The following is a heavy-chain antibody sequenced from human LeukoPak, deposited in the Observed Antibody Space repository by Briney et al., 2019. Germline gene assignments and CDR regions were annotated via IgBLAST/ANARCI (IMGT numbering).Heavy chain of an antibody. Sequence: PSETLSLTCTVSGGSISSHYWSWIRQPPGKGLEWIGYIYYSGSTNYNPSLKSRVTIPVDTSKNQFSLKLSSVTAADTAVYYCARGHYYDNSGLGPDAFDIWGQGTMVTVSS. V-gene: IGHV4-59*11. CDR1: GGSISSHY. CDR3: ARGHYYDNSGLGPDAFDI. CDR2: IYYSGST. D-gene: IGHD3-22*01. J-gene: IGHJ3*02.